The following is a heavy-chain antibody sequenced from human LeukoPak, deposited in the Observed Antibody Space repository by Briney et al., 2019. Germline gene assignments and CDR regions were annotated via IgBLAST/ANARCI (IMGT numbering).Heavy chain of an antibody. Sequence: GGSLRLSCAASGFTLRSYTMNWVRQAPGKGLEWVSSIGISSNKIYYADSVKGRFIISRDNAKNSVYLQVNSLRAEDTAVYYCARIYSGSHYSWGQGTLVTISS. CDR1: GFTLRSYT. J-gene: IGHJ4*02. V-gene: IGHV3-21*01. CDR2: IGISSNKI. D-gene: IGHD1-26*01. CDR3: ARIYSGSHYS.